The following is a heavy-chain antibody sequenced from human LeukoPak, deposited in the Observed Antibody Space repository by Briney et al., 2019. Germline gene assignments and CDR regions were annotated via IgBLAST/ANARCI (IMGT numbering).Heavy chain of an antibody. V-gene: IGHV3-20*04. J-gene: IGHJ4*02. CDR3: AKEDCSGGRCYSLHY. CDR2: INWNGGST. D-gene: IGHD2-15*01. CDR1: GFTFADYG. Sequence: GGSLRLSCAASGFTFADYGMTWVRQTPGKGLEWVSTINWNGGSTAYADSVKGRFTISRDNAKNSLYLQMNSLRAEDAAVYYCAKEDCSGGRCYSLHYWGQGTLVTVSS.